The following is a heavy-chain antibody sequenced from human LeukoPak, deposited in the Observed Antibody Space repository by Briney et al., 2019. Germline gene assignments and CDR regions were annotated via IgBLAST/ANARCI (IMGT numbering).Heavy chain of an antibody. V-gene: IGHV4-59*01. J-gene: IGHJ5*02. CDR1: GGSISSYY. Sequence: SETLSLTCTVSGGSISSYYWSWIRQPPGKGLEWIGYIYYSGSTNYNPSPKSRVTISVDTSKNQFSLKLSSVTAADTAVYYCARAARWFDPWGQGTLVTVSS. CDR3: ARAARWFDP. CDR2: IYYSGST.